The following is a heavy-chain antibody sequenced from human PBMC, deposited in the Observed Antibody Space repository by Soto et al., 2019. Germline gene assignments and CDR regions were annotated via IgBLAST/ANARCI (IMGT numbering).Heavy chain of an antibody. CDR2: IDPHSNT. Sequence: PGESLKISCQGYGYSFSSYWIGWVRQMPGKGLEWMAFIDPHSNTRYSPSFEGQITISADTSIRTDYLEWSSLKASDTALYYCARRAYNTGWRHYFFNWGQGTLVTVSS. CDR3: ARRAYNTGWRHYFFN. CDR1: GYSFSSYW. V-gene: IGHV5-51*01. J-gene: IGHJ4*02. D-gene: IGHD6-19*01.